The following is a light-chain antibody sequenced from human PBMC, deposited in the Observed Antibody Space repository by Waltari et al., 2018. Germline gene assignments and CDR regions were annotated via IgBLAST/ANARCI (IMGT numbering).Light chain of an antibody. CDR3: AAWDDSLSASL. J-gene: IGLJ3*02. Sequence: QTVLTQPPSVSGTPGQRVTIPCSGSSFNIGGNYVYWFQQLPGTAPKLLIYRNDERPSGVPDRISGSKSGTSASLAISGLRSEDEAHYYCAAWDDSLSASLFGGGTKLTVL. CDR2: RND. V-gene: IGLV1-47*01. CDR1: SFNIGGNY.